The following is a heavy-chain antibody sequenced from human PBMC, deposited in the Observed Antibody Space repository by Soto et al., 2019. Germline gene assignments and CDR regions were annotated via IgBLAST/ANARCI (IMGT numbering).Heavy chain of an antibody. CDR1: GGSVSSGSYY. J-gene: IGHJ6*02. CDR2: IYYSGST. Sequence: NPSETLSLTCTVSGGSVSSGSYYWSWIRQPPGKGLEWIGYIYYSGSTNYNPSLKSRVTISVDTSKNQFSLKLSSVTAADTAVYYCARDRLVGYYYYYDGMDVWGQGTTVTVSS. D-gene: IGHD1-26*01. V-gene: IGHV4-61*01. CDR3: ARDRLVGYYYYYDGMDV.